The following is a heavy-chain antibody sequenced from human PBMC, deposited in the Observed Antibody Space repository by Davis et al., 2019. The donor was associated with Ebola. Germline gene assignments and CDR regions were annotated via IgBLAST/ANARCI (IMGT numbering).Heavy chain of an antibody. CDR2: ISAYTGNT. D-gene: IGHD6-19*01. CDR1: GYTFTSYG. CDR3: ARDRSTAVPLGY. V-gene: IGHV1-18*01. J-gene: IGHJ4*02. Sequence: ASVKVSCKASGYTFTSYGISWVRQAPGQGLEWMGWISAYTGNTNYAQKLQGRVTMTTDTSTSTAYMELRSLRSDDTAVYYCARDRSTAVPLGYWGQGTLVTVSS.